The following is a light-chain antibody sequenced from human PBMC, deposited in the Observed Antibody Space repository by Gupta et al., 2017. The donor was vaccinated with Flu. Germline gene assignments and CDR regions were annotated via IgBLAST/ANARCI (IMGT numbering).Light chain of an antibody. CDR1: SGHSGYI. CDR2: VEGSGSY. J-gene: IGLJ3*02. CDR3: ENKGV. V-gene: IGLV4-60*02. Sequence: QPVLTQSSSASASLGSSVKLTCTLSSGHSGYIIAWHQQQPGKAPRYLMKVEGSGSYNKGSGVPDRVSGSSSGADRYRTISNVQYEDEADYYGENKGVFGGGTNLTVL.